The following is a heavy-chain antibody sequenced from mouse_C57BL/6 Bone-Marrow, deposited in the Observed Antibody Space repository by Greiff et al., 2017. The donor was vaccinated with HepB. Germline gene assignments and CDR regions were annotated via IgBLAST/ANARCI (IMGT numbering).Heavy chain of an antibody. CDR3: ARDDHYYGSRYWYFDV. D-gene: IGHD1-1*01. V-gene: IGHV7-1*01. CDR1: GFTFSDFY. Sequence: EVQGVESGGGLVQSGRSLRLSCATSGFTFSDFYMEWVRQAPGKGLEWIAASRNKANDYTTEYSASVKGRFIVSRDTSQSILYLQMNALRAEDTAIYYCARDDHYYGSRYWYFDVWGTGTTVTVSS. CDR2: SRNKANDYTT. J-gene: IGHJ1*03.